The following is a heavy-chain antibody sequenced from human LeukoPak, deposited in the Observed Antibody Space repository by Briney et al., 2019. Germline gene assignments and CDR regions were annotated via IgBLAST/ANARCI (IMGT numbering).Heavy chain of an antibody. J-gene: IGHJ3*02. D-gene: IGHD2-15*01. CDR3: AREVIRQGGAFGI. CDR2: IWYDGSNK. CDR1: GFTFSSYG. Sequence: GGSLRLSCAASGFTFSSYGMHWVRQAPGKGLEWVAVIWYDGSNKYYADSVKGRFTISRDNSKNTLYLQMNSLRAEDTAVYYCAREVIRQGGAFGIWGQGTMVTVSS. V-gene: IGHV3-33*01.